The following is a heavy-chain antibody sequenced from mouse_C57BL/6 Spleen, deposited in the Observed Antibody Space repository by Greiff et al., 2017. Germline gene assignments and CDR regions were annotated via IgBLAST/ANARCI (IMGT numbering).Heavy chain of an antibody. J-gene: IGHJ4*01. Sequence: VQLQQPGAELVRPGSSVKLSCKASGYTFTSYWMHWVKQRPIQGLEWIGNIDPSDSETHYNQKFKDKATLTVDKSSSTAYMQLSSLTSEDSAVYYCARYYGDYYAMDYWGKGTSVTVSS. CDR1: GYTFTSYW. CDR2: IDPSDSET. CDR3: ARYYGDYYAMDY. V-gene: IGHV1-52*01. D-gene: IGHD1-2*01.